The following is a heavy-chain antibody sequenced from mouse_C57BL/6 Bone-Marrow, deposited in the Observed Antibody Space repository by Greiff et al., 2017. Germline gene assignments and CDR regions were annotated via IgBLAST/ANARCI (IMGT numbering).Heavy chain of an antibody. J-gene: IGHJ3*01. CDR1: GFNIKDDY. V-gene: IGHV14-4*01. D-gene: IGHD3-2*02. CDR2: IDPENGDT. Sequence: EVQLQQSGAELVRPGASVKLSCTASGFNIKDDYMHWVKQRPEQGLEWIGWIDPENGDTEYASKFQGKATITADTSSNTAYLQLSSLTSEDTAVYSCTPSGYWFAYWGQGTLVTVSA. CDR3: TPSGYWFAY.